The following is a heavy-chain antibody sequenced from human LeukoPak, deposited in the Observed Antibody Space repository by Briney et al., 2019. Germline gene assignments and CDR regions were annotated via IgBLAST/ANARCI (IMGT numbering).Heavy chain of an antibody. CDR1: GFTISSYA. V-gene: IGHV3-23*01. Sequence: PGGSLRLSCAASGFTISSYAMSWVRQAPGKGLEWVSAISGSGGSTYYADSVKSRFTISRDNSKNTLYLQMNSLRAEDTAVYYCAKPALLYGYCSGGSCYESPFDYWGQGTLVTVSS. CDR3: AKPALLYGYCSGGSCYESPFDY. J-gene: IGHJ4*02. CDR2: ISGSGGST. D-gene: IGHD2-15*01.